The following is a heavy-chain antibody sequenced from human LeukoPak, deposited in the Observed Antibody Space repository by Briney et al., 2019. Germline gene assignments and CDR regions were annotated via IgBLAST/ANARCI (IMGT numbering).Heavy chain of an antibody. Sequence: GGSLRLSCAVSGFTFDIAWMNWVRQAPGEGLVWFGRIKSKNDCAATDYAAPVRGRFTISTDDSKNTLYLQMNSLKTDDTAVYYCVTRDAYKPRYFMDVWGKGNTVTVSS. CDR2: IKSKNDCAAT. D-gene: IGHD5-24*01. V-gene: IGHV3-15*01. J-gene: IGHJ6*03. CDR3: VTRDAYKPRYFMDV. CDR1: GFTFDIAW.